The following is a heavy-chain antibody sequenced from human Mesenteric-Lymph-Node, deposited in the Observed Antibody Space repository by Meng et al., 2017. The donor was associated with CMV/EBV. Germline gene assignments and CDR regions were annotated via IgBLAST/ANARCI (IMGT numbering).Heavy chain of an antibody. CDR1: GFSLSTSGVG. CDR3: ARGYYGPSAFDI. V-gene: IGHV2-5*01. J-gene: IGHJ3*02. CDR2: IYWNDDK. D-gene: IGHD3-10*01. Sequence: SGPTLEKPTQTLTLTCTFSGFSLSTSGVGVGLIRQPPGKALEWLALIYWNDDKRYSPSLKSRLTITKDTSKNQVVLTMTNMDPVDTATYYCARGYYGPSAFDIWGQGTMVTVSS.